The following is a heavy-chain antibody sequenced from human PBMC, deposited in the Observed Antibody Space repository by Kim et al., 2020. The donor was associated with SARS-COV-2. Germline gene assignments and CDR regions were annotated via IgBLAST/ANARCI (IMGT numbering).Heavy chain of an antibody. CDR3: AREPSGYDRYMDV. CDR1: GGSISSYY. Sequence: SETLSLTCTVSGGSISSYYWSWIRQPPGKGLEWIGYIYYSGSTNYNPSLKSRVTMSVDTSKNQFSLKLSSVTAAGTAVYYCAREPSGYDRYMDVWGKGTTVTVSS. CDR2: IYYSGST. D-gene: IGHD5-12*01. J-gene: IGHJ6*03. V-gene: IGHV4-59*01.